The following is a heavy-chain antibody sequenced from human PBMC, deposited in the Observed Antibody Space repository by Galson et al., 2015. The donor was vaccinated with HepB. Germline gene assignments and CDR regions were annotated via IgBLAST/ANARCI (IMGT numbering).Heavy chain of an antibody. V-gene: IGHV1-69*04. J-gene: IGHJ6*02. Sequence: SVKVSCKASGGTFSSYAISWVRQAPGQGLEWMGRIIPILGIANYAQKFQGRVTITADKSTSTAYMELSSLRSEDTAVYYCARDRDGSGSYYGYYYGMDVWGQGTLVTVSS. CDR1: GGTFSSYA. D-gene: IGHD3-10*01. CDR3: ARDRDGSGSYYGYYYGMDV. CDR2: IIPILGIA.